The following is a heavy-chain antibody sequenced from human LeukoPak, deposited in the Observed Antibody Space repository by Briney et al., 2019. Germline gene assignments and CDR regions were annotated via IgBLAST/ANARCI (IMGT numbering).Heavy chain of an antibody. CDR1: GFTFSSYA. J-gene: IGHJ4*02. V-gene: IGHV3-23*01. CDR2: ISGSGGST. CDR3: ASMVITFGGVIADDY. D-gene: IGHD3-16*02. Sequence: GGSLRLSCAASGFTFSSYAMSWVRQAPGKGLEWVSAISGSGGSTYYADSVKGRFTISRDNSKNTLYLQMNSLRAEDTAVYYCASMVITFGGVIADDYWGQGTLVTVSS.